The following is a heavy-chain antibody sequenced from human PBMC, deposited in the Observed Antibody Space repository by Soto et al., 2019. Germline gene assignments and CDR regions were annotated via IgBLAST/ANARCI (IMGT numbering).Heavy chain of an antibody. CDR1: GGTLSSYT. CDR2: IIPILGIA. Sequence: SVKVSCKASGGTLSSYTISWVRQAPGQGLEWMGRIIPILGIANYAQKFQGRVTITADKSTSTAYMELSSLRAEDTAVYYCARDYYDSSGYPSYFDYWGQGTLVTVSS. D-gene: IGHD3-22*01. V-gene: IGHV1-69*04. CDR3: ARDYYDSSGYPSYFDY. J-gene: IGHJ4*02.